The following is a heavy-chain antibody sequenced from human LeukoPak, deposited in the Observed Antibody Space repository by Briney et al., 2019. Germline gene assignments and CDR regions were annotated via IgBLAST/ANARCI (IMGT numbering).Heavy chain of an antibody. CDR3: AKSDYYDSTPMDY. CDR2: ISYDGSNK. J-gene: IGHJ4*02. D-gene: IGHD3-22*01. Sequence: PGGSLRLSCAASGFTFSSYAMHWVRQAPGKGLEWVAVISYDGSNKYYADSVKGRFTISRDNSKNTLYLQMNSLRAEDTAVYYCAKSDYYDSTPMDYWGQGTLVTVSS. V-gene: IGHV3-30-3*02. CDR1: GFTFSSYA.